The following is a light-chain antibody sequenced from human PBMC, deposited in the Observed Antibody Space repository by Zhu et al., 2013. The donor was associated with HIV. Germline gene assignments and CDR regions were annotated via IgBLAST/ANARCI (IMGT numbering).Light chain of an antibody. CDR3: QQYNNWPPAYT. CDR2: LGS. Sequence: DIVMTQSPLSLTVTPGEPASISCRSSQSLLHSDGYNYLDWYLQKPGQSPQLLIYLGSNRASGVPDRFSGSGSGTEFTLTITSLQSEDFAVYYCQQYNNWPPAYTFGQGTKLEIK. V-gene: IGKV2-28*01. CDR1: QSLLHSDGYNY. J-gene: IGKJ2*01.